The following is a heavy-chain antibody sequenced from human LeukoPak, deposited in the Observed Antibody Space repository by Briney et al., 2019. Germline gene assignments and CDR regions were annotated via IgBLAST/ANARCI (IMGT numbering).Heavy chain of an antibody. Sequence: SETLSLTCSVSGGSISFYYWSWVRQPPGKGLEWIGYIFYSGSTNYNPSLKSRVTISVDKSKNQFSLKLSSVTAADTAVYYCARRGYGDYKLYWGQGTLVTVSS. CDR1: GGSISFYY. D-gene: IGHD4-17*01. CDR2: IFYSGST. V-gene: IGHV4-59*12. CDR3: ARRGYGDYKLY. J-gene: IGHJ4*02.